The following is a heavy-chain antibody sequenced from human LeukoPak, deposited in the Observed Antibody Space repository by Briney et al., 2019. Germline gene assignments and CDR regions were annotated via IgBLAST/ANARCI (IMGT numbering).Heavy chain of an antibody. J-gene: IGHJ4*02. CDR1: GFTFSSYS. Sequence: GGSLRLSCAASGFTFSSYSMNWVRQAPGKGLEWASSISSSSSYIYYADSAKGRFTISRDNAKNSLYLQMNSLRAEDTAVYYCARVGVAYDSSGYYPWGYFDYWGQGTLVTVSS. V-gene: IGHV3-21*01. D-gene: IGHD3-22*01. CDR2: ISSSSSYI. CDR3: ARVGVAYDSSGYYPWGYFDY.